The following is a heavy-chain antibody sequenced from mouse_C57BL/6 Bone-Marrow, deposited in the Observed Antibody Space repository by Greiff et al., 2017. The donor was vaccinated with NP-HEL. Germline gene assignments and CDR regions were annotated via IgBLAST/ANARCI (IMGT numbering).Heavy chain of an antibody. D-gene: IGHD2-5*01. CDR3: ARHYYSNYFDY. CDR1: GFTFSSYG. V-gene: IGHV5-6*02. CDR2: ISSGGSYT. Sequence: DVMLVESGGDLVKPGESLKLSCAASGFTFSSYGMSWVRQTPAKRLEWVATISSGGSYTYYPDSVKGRFTISRDNAKNTLYLQMSSLKSEDTAMYYCARHYYSNYFDYWGQGTTLTVSS. J-gene: IGHJ2*01.